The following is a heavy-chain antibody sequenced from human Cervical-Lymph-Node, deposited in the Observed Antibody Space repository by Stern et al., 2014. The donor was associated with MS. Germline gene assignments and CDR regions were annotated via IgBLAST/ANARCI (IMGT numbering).Heavy chain of an antibody. Sequence: VQLVQSGGEVTKPGASVKVSCKASGYTFTSLGIRWVRQAPGQGLEWMGWISAYNGNTTYAQKLQGRVTLTTDTSTSTAYMELRSLTSDDTAAYYCASGSLEGFDPWGQGTLVTVSS. V-gene: IGHV1-18*01. J-gene: IGHJ5*02. CDR3: ASGSLEGFDP. CDR2: ISAYNGNT. D-gene: IGHD5-24*01. CDR1: GYTFTSLG.